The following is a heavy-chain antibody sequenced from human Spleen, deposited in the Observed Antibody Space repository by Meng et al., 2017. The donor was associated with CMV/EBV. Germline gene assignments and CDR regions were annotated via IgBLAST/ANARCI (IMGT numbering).Heavy chain of an antibody. CDR2: IGHAGAL. CDR3: VRSSGWVKTGFDP. D-gene: IGHD6-19*01. J-gene: IGHJ5*02. CDR1: GGSISTPGYY. V-gene: IGHV4-39*01. Sequence: QVQLQESGPGLVQPSQTLSLICTVSGGSISTPGYYWGWIRQPPGKGLEWIGSIGHAGALYYTPSLKSRVTVSIDTSANQFFLTLTSVTAADTAIYYCVRSSGWVKTGFDPWGQGTLVTVSS.